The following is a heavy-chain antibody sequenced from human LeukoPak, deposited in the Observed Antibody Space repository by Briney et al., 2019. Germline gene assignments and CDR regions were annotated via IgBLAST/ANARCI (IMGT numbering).Heavy chain of an antibody. CDR1: GFTVSSNY. D-gene: IGHD2-15*01. Sequence: GGSLRLSCAASGFTVSSNYMGWVRQAPGKGLEWVSAISASGGSTYYADSVKGRFTISRDNSKNTLYLQMNSLRAEDTAVYYCARDAGDIVVVVAATNDAFDIWGQGTMVTVSS. CDR3: ARDAGDIVVVVAATNDAFDI. V-gene: IGHV3-23*01. J-gene: IGHJ3*02. CDR2: ISASGGST.